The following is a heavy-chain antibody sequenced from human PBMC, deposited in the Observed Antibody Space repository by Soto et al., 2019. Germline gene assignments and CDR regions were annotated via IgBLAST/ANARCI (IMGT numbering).Heavy chain of an antibody. V-gene: IGHV3-33*01. CDR3: XXXXYDILTGSPANYEYDMDA. CDR2: IWYDGSNK. J-gene: IGHJ6*02. CDR1: GFTFSSYG. D-gene: IGHD3-9*01. Sequence: GGSLRLSCAASGFTFSSYGMHWVRQAPGKGLEWVAVIWYDGSNKYYADSVKGRFTISRDNSKNTLYLQMNSLRAEDTAVYYXXXXXYDILTGSPANYEYDMDAWGQGPTVTVS.